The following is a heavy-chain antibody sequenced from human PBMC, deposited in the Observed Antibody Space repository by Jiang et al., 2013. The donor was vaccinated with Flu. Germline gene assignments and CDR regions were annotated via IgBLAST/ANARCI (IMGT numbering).Heavy chain of an antibody. CDR1: GESISGDNW. D-gene: IGHD3-22*01. CDR3: TSNGYYSLDY. V-gene: IGHV4-4*02. CDR2: IFHSGTT. Sequence: SGPGLVKPSGTLSLTCVVSGESISGDNWWSWVRQSPGKGLEWLGEIFHSGTTNYNPSLSSRVTISVDNSKNHFSLRLASVTAADTAIYYCTSNGYYSLDYWGQGTLVTVSS. J-gene: IGHJ4*02.